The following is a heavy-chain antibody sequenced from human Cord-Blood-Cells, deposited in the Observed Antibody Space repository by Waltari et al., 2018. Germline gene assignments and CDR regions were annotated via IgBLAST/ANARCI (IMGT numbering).Heavy chain of an antibody. Sequence: EVQLVESGGGVVRPGGSLRPSCVGPGFTFADYGMTWVRQASGKGLAWVSGINWNGGSTGYADSVKGRFTISRDNAKNSLYLQMNSLRAEDTALYYCARGLYYYGSGSYYNYFDYWGQGTLVTVSS. CDR3: ARGLYYYGSGSYYNYFDY. D-gene: IGHD3-10*01. CDR1: GFTFADYG. J-gene: IGHJ4*02. V-gene: IGHV3-20*04. CDR2: INWNGGST.